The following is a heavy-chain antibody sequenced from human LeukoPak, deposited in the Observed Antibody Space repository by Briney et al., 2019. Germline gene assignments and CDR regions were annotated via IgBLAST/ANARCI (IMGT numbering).Heavy chain of an antibody. CDR2: VIPILGIA. Sequence: GASVKVSCKASGGTSSSYAISWVRQAPGQGLEWMGRVIPILGIANYAQKFQGRVTITADKSTSTAYMELSSLRSEDTAVYYCANLSGYSSGRIGGCWGQGTLVTVSS. V-gene: IGHV1-69*04. J-gene: IGHJ4*02. D-gene: IGHD6-19*01. CDR1: GGTSSSYA. CDR3: ANLSGYSSGRIGGC.